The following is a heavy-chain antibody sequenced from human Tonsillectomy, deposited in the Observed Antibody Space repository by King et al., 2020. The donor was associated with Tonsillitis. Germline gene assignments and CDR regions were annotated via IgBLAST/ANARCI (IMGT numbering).Heavy chain of an antibody. D-gene: IGHD3-22*01. CDR1: GFTFSSYA. Sequence: VQLVESGGGLVQPGGSLRLSCAGSGFTFSSYAMNWVRQAPGKGLEWVSCISGSGGSTHYAESVKGRFTISRDNSKNTLYLEMNSLRAEDTAVYYCAKPFDSSGYYYYYYMDVWGKGTTVTVSS. V-gene: IGHV3-23*04. J-gene: IGHJ6*03. CDR3: AKPFDSSGYYYYYYMDV. CDR2: ISGSGGST.